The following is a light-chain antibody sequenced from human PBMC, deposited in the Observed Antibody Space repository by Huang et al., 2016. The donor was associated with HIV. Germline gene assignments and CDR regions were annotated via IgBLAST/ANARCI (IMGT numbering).Light chain of an antibody. CDR1: QSVTSN. Sequence: EIVMTQSPATLSVSPGERATLSCRVSQSVTSNLAWYQQNPGQAPRLLIYGASTRATGFPARFSGSGSGTEFTLTISSLQSEDFAVYYCQQYSYWPRTFGQGTKVEIK. J-gene: IGKJ1*01. V-gene: IGKV3-15*01. CDR2: GAS. CDR3: QQYSYWPRT.